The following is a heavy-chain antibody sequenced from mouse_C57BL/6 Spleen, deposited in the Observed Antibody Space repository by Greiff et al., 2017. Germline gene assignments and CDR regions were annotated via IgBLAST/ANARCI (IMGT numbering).Heavy chain of an antibody. CDR1: GYTFTSYW. Sequence: QVQLQQPGAELVKPGASVKMSCKASGYTFTSYWITWVKQRPGQGLEWIGDIYPGSGSTNYNEKFKSKATLTVDTSSSTAYMQLSSLTSEDSAVYYCAREGYGSSGGFAYRGQGTLVTVSA. D-gene: IGHD1-1*01. J-gene: IGHJ3*01. CDR2: IYPGSGST. V-gene: IGHV1-55*01. CDR3: AREGYGSSGGFAY.